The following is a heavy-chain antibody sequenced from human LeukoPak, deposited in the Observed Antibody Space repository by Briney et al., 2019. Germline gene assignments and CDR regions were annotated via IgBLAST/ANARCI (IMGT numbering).Heavy chain of an antibody. CDR1: GGFISTYC. CDR3: ARDLGITGYYPFAY. D-gene: IGHD3-9*01. J-gene: IGHJ4*02. CDR2: IYFNGSA. Sequence: SETLSLTCTVSGGFISTYCWNWIRQSPGKGLEWIGYIYFNGSAKYNPTLKSPVTMSVDTSKNQFSLILNSVTAADTAVYYCARDLGITGYYPFAYWGQGILVTVSS. V-gene: IGHV4-59*01.